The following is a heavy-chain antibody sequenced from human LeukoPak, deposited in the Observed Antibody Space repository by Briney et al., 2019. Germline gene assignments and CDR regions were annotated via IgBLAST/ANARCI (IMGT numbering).Heavy chain of an antibody. Sequence: ASVKVSCKASGYTFTSYDINWVRQATGQGLEWMGWMNPNSGNTGYAQKFQGRVTMTRNTSISTAYMELSSLRSEDTAVYYCARERTDYYYFDYWGQGTLVTVSS. CDR2: MNPNSGNT. D-gene: IGHD2/OR15-2a*01. J-gene: IGHJ4*02. CDR1: GYTFTSYD. CDR3: ARERTDYYYFDY. V-gene: IGHV1-8*01.